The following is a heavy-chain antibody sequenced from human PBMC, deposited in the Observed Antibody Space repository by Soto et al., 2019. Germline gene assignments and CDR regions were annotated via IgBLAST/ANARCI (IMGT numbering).Heavy chain of an antibody. V-gene: IGHV4-34*01. J-gene: IGHJ4*02. D-gene: IGHD5-18*01. CDR2: INHSGST. CDR1: GGSFSGYY. CDR3: ARGYSYFDY. Sequence: QVQLQQWGAGLLKPSETLSLTCAVYGGSFSGYYWSWIRQPPGKGLEWIGEINHSGSTNYNPSLKSRVTIPVDTSKNQFSLKLSSVAAADTAVYYCARGYSYFDYWGQGTLVTVSS.